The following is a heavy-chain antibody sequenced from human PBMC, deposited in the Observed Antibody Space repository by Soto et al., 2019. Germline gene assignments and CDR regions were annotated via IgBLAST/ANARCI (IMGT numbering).Heavy chain of an antibody. CDR3: ARGHMVRGVIIIPPWQPFDY. CDR1: GGSFRGNY. V-gene: IGHV4-34*01. Sequence: SETLSLTCAVYGGSFRGNYRSWIRQPPGKGLEWIGEINHGGSTNYNPPLKSRVTISVDTSKNQFSLKLSSVTAADTAVYYCARGHMVRGVIIIPPWQPFDYWGQGTLVTVSS. D-gene: IGHD3-10*01. J-gene: IGHJ4*02. CDR2: INHGGST.